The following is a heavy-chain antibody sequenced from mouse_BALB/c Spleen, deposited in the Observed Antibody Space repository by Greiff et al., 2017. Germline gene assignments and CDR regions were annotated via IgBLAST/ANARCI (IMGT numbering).Heavy chain of an antibody. V-gene: IGHV2-9-2*01. CDR2: IWTGGGT. D-gene: IGHD1-1*01. Sequence: QVQLKESGPGLVAPSQSLSITCTVSGFSLTSYDISWIRQPPGKGLEWLGVIWTGGGTNYNSAFMSRLSISKDNSKSQVFLKMNSLQTDDTAIYYCVRVNYYYGSSPLFDYWGQGTTLTVSS. CDR1: GFSLTSYD. CDR3: VRVNYYYGSSPLFDY. J-gene: IGHJ2*01.